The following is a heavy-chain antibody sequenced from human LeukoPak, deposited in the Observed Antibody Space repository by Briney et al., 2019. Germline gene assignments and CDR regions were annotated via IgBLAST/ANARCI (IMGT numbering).Heavy chain of an antibody. D-gene: IGHD5-18*01. CDR1: GFTLSRYR. Sequence: GGSLRLSCAASGFTLSRYRMHWVRQAPGKGLEWVSVISGSGAYTYYADSVKGRFTISRDNSKITLYLQMNSLRAEDTAIYYCASRGGGQLWFHGGFDYWGQGTLVTDSS. V-gene: IGHV3-23*01. CDR3: ASRGGGQLWFHGGFDY. J-gene: IGHJ4*02. CDR2: ISGSGAYT.